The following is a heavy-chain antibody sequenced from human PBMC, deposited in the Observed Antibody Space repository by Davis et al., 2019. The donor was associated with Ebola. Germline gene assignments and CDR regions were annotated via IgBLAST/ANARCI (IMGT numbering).Heavy chain of an antibody. CDR3: ARGRIGFDP. V-gene: IGHV4-59*12. Sequence: SETLSLTCTVSGGSISSSYWSWIRQPPGKGLEWIGYIYHSESSNYNPSLKSRVTISIDTSKNQFSLKLNSVTAADTAVYYCARGRIGFDPWGRGTLVTVSS. CDR1: GGSISSSY. J-gene: IGHJ5*02. CDR2: IYHSESS. D-gene: IGHD1-14*01.